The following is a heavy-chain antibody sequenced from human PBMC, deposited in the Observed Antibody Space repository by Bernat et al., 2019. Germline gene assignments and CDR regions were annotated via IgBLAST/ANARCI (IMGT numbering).Heavy chain of an antibody. CDR1: GGSFSGYY. CDR2: INHSGST. D-gene: IGHD3-9*01. J-gene: IGHJ4*02. V-gene: IGHV4-34*01. CDR3: ARERILTGYYKRTPHFDY. Sequence: QLQQWGAGLLKPSETLSLTCAVYGGSFSGYYWSWIRQPPGKGLEWIGEINHSGSTNYNPSLKSRVTISVDTSKNQFSLKLSSVTAADTAVYYCARERILTGYYKRTPHFDYWGQGTLVTVSS.